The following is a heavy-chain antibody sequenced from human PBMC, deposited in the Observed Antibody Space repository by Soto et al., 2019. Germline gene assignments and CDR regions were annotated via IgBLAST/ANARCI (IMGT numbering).Heavy chain of an antibody. V-gene: IGHV3-11*06. CDR3: ARAFGIAAAGDYYYYGMDV. J-gene: IGHJ6*02. Sequence: QVQLVESGGGLVKPGGSLRLSCAASGFTFSDYYMSWIRQAPGKGLEWVSYISSSSSYTNYADSVKGRFTISRDNAKNSLYLQMNSLRAEDTAVYYCARAFGIAAAGDYYYYGMDVWGQGTTVTVSS. D-gene: IGHD6-13*01. CDR2: ISSSSSYT. CDR1: GFTFSDYY.